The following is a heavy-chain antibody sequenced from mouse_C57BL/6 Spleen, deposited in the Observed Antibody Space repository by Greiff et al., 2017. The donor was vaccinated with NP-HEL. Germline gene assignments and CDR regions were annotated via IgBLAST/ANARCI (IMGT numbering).Heavy chain of an antibody. D-gene: IGHD2-4*01. CDR3: ARWDYDALGFDY. Sequence: VQLQQSGAELVRPGASVKLSCKASGYTFTDYYINWVKQRPGQGLEWIARIYPGSGNTYYNEKFKGKATLTAEKSSSTAYMQLSSLTSEDSAVYFCARWDYDALGFDYWGQGTTLTVSS. J-gene: IGHJ2*01. CDR1: GYTFTDYY. V-gene: IGHV1-76*01. CDR2: IYPGSGNT.